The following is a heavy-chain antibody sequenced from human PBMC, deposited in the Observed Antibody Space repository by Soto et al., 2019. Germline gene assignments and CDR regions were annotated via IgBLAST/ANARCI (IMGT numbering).Heavy chain of an antibody. D-gene: IGHD1-26*01. CDR1: GYTFSRYG. Sequence: QVQLVQSGAEVREPGASVKVSCKTSGYTFSRYGITWVRQAPGQGLEWMGWINGNTGHTIYAMTLEERLTISTDTSTSTAYMELRTLKSVDTAVYYCARERKWEPLPYWGQGTLVTVSS. CDR2: INGNTGHT. J-gene: IGHJ4*02. V-gene: IGHV1-18*01. CDR3: ARERKWEPLPY.